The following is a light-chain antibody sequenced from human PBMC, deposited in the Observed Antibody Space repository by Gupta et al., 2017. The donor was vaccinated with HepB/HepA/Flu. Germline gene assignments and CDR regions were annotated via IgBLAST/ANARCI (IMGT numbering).Light chain of an antibody. CDR1: QSVNGY. CDR2: DVS. J-gene: IGKJ4*01. CDR3: QERDNWPIT. Sequence: ETLLLHSPATLSLSPGETATLSCWTSQSVNGYLAWYQQKPGQPPRLLIYDVSFRATGIPARYRESGSGRDFTLTISSLEPEDFAVYYCQERDNWPITFGGGTKVEMK. V-gene: IGKV3-11*02.